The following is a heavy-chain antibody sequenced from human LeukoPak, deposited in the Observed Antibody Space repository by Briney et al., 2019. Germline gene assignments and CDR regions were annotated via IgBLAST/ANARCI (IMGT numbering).Heavy chain of an antibody. J-gene: IGHJ4*02. D-gene: IGHD6-13*01. Sequence: SETLSLTCTVSGGSISSYYWSWIRQPPGKGLEWIGYIYYSGSTNYNPSLKSRVTLSVDTSKNQFSLKLSSVTAADTAVYYCARGGYSSSWYLIDYWGQGTLVTVSS. CDR2: IYYSGST. CDR3: ARGGYSSSWYLIDY. CDR1: GGSISSYY. V-gene: IGHV4-59*01.